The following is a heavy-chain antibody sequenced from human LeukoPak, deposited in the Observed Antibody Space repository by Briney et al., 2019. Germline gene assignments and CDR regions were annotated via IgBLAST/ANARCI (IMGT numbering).Heavy chain of an antibody. CDR3: ARDSGHYGIGL. CDR2: IYTSGST. CDR1: GGSMSNYY. D-gene: IGHD4-17*01. J-gene: IGHJ4*02. Sequence: SETLSLTCTVSGGSMSNYYWSWIRQPAGKGLEWIGRIYTSGSTNYNPSLKSRVTMSIDTSKDQFPLKLSSVTAADTALYYCARDSGHYGIGLWGQGTLVTVSS. V-gene: IGHV4-4*07.